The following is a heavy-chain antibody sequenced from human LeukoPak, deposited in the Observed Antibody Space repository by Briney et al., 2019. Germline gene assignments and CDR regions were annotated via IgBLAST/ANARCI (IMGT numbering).Heavy chain of an antibody. V-gene: IGHV4-31*03. CDR3: VRVSLVRGLFIFDY. D-gene: IGHD3-10*01. J-gene: IGHJ4*02. CDR1: GGSISSGGYY. CDR2: IYYSGST. Sequence: SETLSLTCTVSGGSISSGGYYWSWIRQHPGKGLEWIGYIYYSGSTYYNPSLKSRVTISVDTSKNQFSLKLSSVTAADTAVYYCVRVSLVRGLFIFDYWGQGTLVTVSS.